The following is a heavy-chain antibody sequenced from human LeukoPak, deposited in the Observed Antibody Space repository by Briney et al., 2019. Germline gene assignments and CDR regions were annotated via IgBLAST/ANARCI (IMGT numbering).Heavy chain of an antibody. CDR3: ARDFYDSSAYYTSAY. D-gene: IGHD3-22*01. J-gene: IGHJ4*02. Sequence: PGGSLRLSCAASGFTVSSNYMSWVRQAPGKGLEWVSIIFSGGSTYYADSVKGRFTISRDNSKNTLYLQMNSLRAEDTAVYYCARDFYDSSAYYTSAYWGQGTLVTVSS. V-gene: IGHV3-66*01. CDR2: IFSGGST. CDR1: GFTVSSNY.